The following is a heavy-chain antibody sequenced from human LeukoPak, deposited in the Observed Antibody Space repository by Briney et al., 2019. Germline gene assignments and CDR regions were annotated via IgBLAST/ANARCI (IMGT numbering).Heavy chain of an antibody. J-gene: IGHJ4*02. V-gene: IGHV4-34*01. CDR1: GGSFSGYY. CDR3: ASRRSSWYYGNYFDY. CDR2: INHSGST. D-gene: IGHD6-13*01. Sequence: SETLSLTCAVYGGSFSGYYWSWIRQPPGKGLEWIGEINHSGSTNCNPSLKSRVTISVDTSKNQFSLKLSSVTAADTAVYYCASRRSSWYYGNYFDYWGQGTLVTVSS.